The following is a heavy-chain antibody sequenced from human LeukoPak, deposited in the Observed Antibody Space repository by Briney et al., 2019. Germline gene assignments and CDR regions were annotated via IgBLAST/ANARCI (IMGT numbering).Heavy chain of an antibody. CDR3: AELGITMIGGV. CDR1: GFSFSSYG. CDR2: ISGSGGNT. D-gene: IGHD3-10*02. J-gene: IGHJ6*04. Sequence: GGTLRLSCAASGFSFSSYGMTWVRQAPGKGLEWVSGISGSGGNTYYADSVKGRFTISRDNSKNTLYLQMNSLRAEDTAVYYCAELGITMIGGVWGKGTTVTISS. V-gene: IGHV3-23*01.